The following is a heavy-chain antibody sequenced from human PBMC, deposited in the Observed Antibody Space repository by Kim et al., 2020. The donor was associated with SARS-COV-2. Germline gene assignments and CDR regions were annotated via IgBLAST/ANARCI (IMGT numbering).Heavy chain of an antibody. Sequence: YADSVKDRFTIASDNAKNSLYLQMNSLRAEDTAVYYCASDRLLLWFGELGWGQGTLVTVSS. CDR3: ASDRLLLWFGELG. D-gene: IGHD3-10*01. V-gene: IGHV3-11*01. J-gene: IGHJ4*02.